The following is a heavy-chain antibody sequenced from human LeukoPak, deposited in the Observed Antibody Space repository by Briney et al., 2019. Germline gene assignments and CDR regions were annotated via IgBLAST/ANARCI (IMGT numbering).Heavy chain of an antibody. Sequence: GGSLRLSCAASGFTFSSYAMSWVRQAPGKGLEWVSAISGSGGSTYYADSVKGRFTISRDNSKNALYLQMNSLRAEDTAVYYCAKDGRIAARTHYYYMDVWGKGTTVTVSS. J-gene: IGHJ6*03. D-gene: IGHD6-6*01. CDR3: AKDGRIAARTHYYYMDV. V-gene: IGHV3-23*01. CDR1: GFTFSSYA. CDR2: ISGSGGST.